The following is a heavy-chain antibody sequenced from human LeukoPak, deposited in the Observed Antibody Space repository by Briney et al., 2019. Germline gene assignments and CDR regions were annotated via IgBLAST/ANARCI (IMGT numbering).Heavy chain of an antibody. CDR2: IYYSGST. CDR1: GGSVSSGDYY. CDR3: ARDPSGYFNY. J-gene: IGHJ4*02. V-gene: IGHV4-61*08. Sequence: SETLSLTCTVSGGSVSSGDYYWSWIRQPPGKGLEWIGFIYYSGSTNYNPSLKSRVTISVDTSKNQFSLKLSSVTAADTAVYYCARDPSGYFNYWGQGTLATVSS. D-gene: IGHD3-22*01.